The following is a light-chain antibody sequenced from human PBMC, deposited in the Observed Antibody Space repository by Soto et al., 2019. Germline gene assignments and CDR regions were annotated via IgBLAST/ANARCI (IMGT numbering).Light chain of an antibody. V-gene: IGKV3D-15*01. J-gene: IGKJ1*01. CDR2: DAS. CDR3: QQYRNWPRT. Sequence: EIVLTQSPGSLSLSPGERATLSCRASQSVNFYLAWYQQKPGQAPRLLISDASSRATDVPDRFSGSGSGTEFTLTINNLQSEDFAVYYCQQYRNWPRTFGQGTKVDIK. CDR1: QSVNFY.